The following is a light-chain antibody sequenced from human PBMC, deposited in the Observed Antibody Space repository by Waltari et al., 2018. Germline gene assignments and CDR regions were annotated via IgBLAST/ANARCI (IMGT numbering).Light chain of an antibody. CDR2: AAS. V-gene: IGKV1-39*01. CDR1: QSISSY. Sequence: DIQMTQSPSSLSASVGDRVTITCRASQSISSYLNWYQQKPGKAPKLLIYAASSLQGGVPSRFSGSGSGTDFTLTISSLQPEDFATYDCQQSYSTPLTFGPGTKVEIK. CDR3: QQSYSTPLT. J-gene: IGKJ3*01.